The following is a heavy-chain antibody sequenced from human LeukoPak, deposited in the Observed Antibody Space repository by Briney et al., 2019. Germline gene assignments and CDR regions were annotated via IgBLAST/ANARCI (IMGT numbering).Heavy chain of an antibody. J-gene: IGHJ4*02. Sequence: GGSLRLSCAGSGFTFSSYAMTWVRQAPGKRLEWVSIIGNNGGGIHYADSVKGRFTISRDNFKNALYPQMNSLRVEDTAVYYCAIDPNWGTHSWGQGVLVTVSS. V-gene: IGHV3-23*01. CDR1: GFTFSSYA. D-gene: IGHD7-27*01. CDR2: IGNNGGGI. CDR3: AIDPNWGTHS.